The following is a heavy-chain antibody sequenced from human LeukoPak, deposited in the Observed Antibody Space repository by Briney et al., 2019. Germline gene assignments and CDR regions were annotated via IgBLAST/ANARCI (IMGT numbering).Heavy chain of an antibody. J-gene: IGHJ4*02. D-gene: IGHD1-26*01. V-gene: IGHV1-69*04. CDR2: IIPIFGIA. CDR1: GGTFSSYA. CDR3: AIGTLIVGATSPFDY. Sequence: SVKVSCKASGGTFSSYAISWVRQAPGQGLEWMGRIIPIFGIANYAQKFQGRVTITADKSTSTAHMELSSLRSEDTAVYYCAIGTLIVGATSPFDYWGQGTLVTVPS.